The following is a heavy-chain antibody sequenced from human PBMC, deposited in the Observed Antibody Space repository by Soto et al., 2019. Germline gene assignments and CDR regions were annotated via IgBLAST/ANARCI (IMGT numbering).Heavy chain of an antibody. V-gene: IGHV3-74*01. Sequence: EVQLVESGGGLVQPGGSRRLSCAASGFTFSNYWMHWVRQSPGKGPVWVSRINTDGSTTNYADSVKGRCTISRDNATNKLYLQTNSLGAEDTAVYYCARDLGGYASHWGQGTLVTVSS. CDR1: GFTFSNYW. CDR3: ARDLGGYASH. D-gene: IGHD3-16*01. CDR2: INTDGSTT. J-gene: IGHJ4*02.